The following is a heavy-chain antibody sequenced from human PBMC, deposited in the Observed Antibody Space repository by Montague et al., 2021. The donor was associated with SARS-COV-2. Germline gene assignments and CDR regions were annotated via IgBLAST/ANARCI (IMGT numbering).Heavy chain of an antibody. CDR3: ARGASELPS. V-gene: IGHV4-59*01. CDR1: GCSMSGSH. D-gene: IGHD3-10*01. J-gene: IGHJ5*02. Sequence: SETLSLTCTVSGCSMSGSHWSWTRYPQGKGLEWIGLIYFIEGTFYNPSLKSRVTISVDTSKNQFSLKLNSVTAADTAVYYCARGASELPSWGQGALVTVSS. CDR2: IYFIEGT.